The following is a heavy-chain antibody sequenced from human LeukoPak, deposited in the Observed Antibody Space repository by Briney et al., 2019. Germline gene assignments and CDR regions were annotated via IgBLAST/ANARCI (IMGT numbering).Heavy chain of an antibody. CDR2: IYYSGST. CDR3: ARDQLSYGVPGL. J-gene: IGHJ4*02. Sequence: PSETLSLTCTVSGGSISSSSYYWGWIRQPPGKGLEWIGSIYYSGSTYYNPSLKSRVTISVDASKNQFSLKLSSVTAADTAVYYCARDQLSYGVPGLWGQGTLVTVSS. CDR1: GGSISSSSYY. V-gene: IGHV4-39*07. D-gene: IGHD4-17*01.